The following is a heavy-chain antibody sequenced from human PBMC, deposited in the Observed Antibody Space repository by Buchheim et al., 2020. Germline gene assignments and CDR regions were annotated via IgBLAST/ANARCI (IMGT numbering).Heavy chain of an antibody. V-gene: IGHV3-49*04. CDR3: TRLDVAYYDFWSGYPVYFDY. J-gene: IGHJ4*02. D-gene: IGHD3-3*01. Sequence: EVQLVESGGGLVQPGRSLRLSCTASGFTFGDYAMSWVRQAPGKGLEWVGFIRSKAYGGTTEYAASVKGRFTISRDDSKSIAYLQMSSLKTEDTAVYYCTRLDVAYYDFWSGYPVYFDYWGQGTL. CDR1: GFTFGDYA. CDR2: IRSKAYGGTT.